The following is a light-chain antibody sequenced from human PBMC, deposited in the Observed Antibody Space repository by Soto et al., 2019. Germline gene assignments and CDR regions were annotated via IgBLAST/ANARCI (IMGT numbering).Light chain of an antibody. CDR3: QQSYSGPPT. J-gene: IGKJ2*01. CDR1: QNVAKF. Sequence: DIQVTQSPSSLSASLGDRVAITCRTSQNVAKFLNWYQQRPGKAPKLLILGVSSLQSGVPSRFSGSGSGTEFTLTISSLQPDECVTYYCQQSYSGPPTFGQGTKVEIK. CDR2: GVS. V-gene: IGKV1-39*01.